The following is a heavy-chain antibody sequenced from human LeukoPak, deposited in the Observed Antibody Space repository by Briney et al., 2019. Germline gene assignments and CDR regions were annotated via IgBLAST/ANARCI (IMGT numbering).Heavy chain of an antibody. CDR2: INHSGST. CDR3: ARVVSGITIFGVVIAHFDY. J-gene: IGHJ4*02. Sequence: SDTLSLTCAVYGGPFSGYYWSGLRQPPGKGLEWIGEINHSGSTNYNPSLKGRVTISVDTSKNQFSLKLSSVTDADTAVYYCARVVSGITIFGVVIAHFDYCGQGTLVTVSS. D-gene: IGHD3-3*01. V-gene: IGHV4-34*01. CDR1: GGPFSGYY.